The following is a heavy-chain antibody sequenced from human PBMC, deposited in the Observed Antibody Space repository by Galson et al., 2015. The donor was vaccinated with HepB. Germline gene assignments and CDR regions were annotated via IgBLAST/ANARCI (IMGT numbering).Heavy chain of an antibody. Sequence: SLRLSCAASGFTFSRYAMTWVRQAPGKGLEWISSITSNGGRTFYTNSVKGRFTISRDNSRNTVVLQLSSLRPEETAVYYCAKDGIMVSNNSYQRHFWGQGTLVSVAS. CDR3: AKDGIMVSNNSYQRHF. J-gene: IGHJ4*02. V-gene: IGHV3-23*01. CDR1: GFTFSRYA. CDR2: ITSNGGRT. D-gene: IGHD2-8*01.